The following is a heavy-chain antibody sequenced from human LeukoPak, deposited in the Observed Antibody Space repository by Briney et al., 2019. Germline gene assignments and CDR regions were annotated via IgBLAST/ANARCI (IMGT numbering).Heavy chain of an antibody. D-gene: IGHD5-18*01. CDR2: IYPGDSDT. J-gene: IGHJ3*02. Sequence: GESLKISCKGSGYSFTSYWIGWVRQMPGKGLEWMGIIYPGDSDTRYSPSFQGQVTISADKSISTAYLQWSSLKASDTAMYYCARRGYSYGETNDAFDIWGQGTMVTVSS. CDR1: GYSFTSYW. V-gene: IGHV5-51*01. CDR3: ARRGYSYGETNDAFDI.